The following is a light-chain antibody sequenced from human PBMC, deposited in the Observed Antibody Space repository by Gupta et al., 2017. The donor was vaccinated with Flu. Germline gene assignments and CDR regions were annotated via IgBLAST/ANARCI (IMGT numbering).Light chain of an antibody. Sequence: QSALTQPASVSGSPGQSITISCTGTSSDVGRSDYVSWYRQDPGKAPKLVIYDVSNRPSGVSSRVSCSKSGNTASPTIIGLQAEEEADDYCSSYTSSSTFEVFGSGTKVTVL. CDR3: SSYTSSSTFEV. CDR2: DVS. V-gene: IGLV2-14*01. CDR1: SSDVGRSDY. J-gene: IGLJ1*01.